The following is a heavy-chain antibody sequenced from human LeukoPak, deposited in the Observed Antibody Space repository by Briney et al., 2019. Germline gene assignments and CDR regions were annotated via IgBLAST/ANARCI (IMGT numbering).Heavy chain of an antibody. CDR1: GGSFSGYY. CDR3: ARGGWLVRFDY. J-gene: IGHJ4*02. CDR2: INHSGST. Sequence: PSETLSLTCAVYGGSFSGYYWSWIRQPPGKGLEWIGEINHSGSTNYNPSLKSRVTISVDTSKNQFSLKLSSVTAADTAVYYCARGGWLVRFDYWGQGTLVTVSS. V-gene: IGHV4-34*01. D-gene: IGHD6-19*01.